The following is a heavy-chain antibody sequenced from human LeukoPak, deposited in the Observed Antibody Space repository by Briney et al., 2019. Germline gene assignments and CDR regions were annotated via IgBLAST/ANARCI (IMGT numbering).Heavy chain of an antibody. Sequence: GASVKVSCKASGSVFPGYFLHWVRQAPGQGLEWLGCMNPNSGVTHYAQDSQDRVAMTRDTSIRTAFMELSRLTSDDTALYYCATTYYDGRGAGWFDPWGQGTQVTVSS. CDR3: ATTYYDGRGAGWFDP. CDR2: MNPNSGVT. D-gene: IGHD3-22*01. CDR1: GSVFPGYF. V-gene: IGHV1-2*02. J-gene: IGHJ5*02.